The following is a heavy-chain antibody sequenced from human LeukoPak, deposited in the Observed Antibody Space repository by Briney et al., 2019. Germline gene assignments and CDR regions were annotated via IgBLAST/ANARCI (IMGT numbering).Heavy chain of an antibody. CDR1: GGSIGSYY. V-gene: IGHV4-4*07. Sequence: SETLSLTCSVSGGSIGSYYWSWIRQPAGKGLEWIGRIYSSGITNYNPSLKSRLTMSVDTSKNQFSLKLNSVTAADTAFYYCARVRSGSYYFDYWGRGTLVTVSS. CDR3: ARVRSGSYYFDY. D-gene: IGHD1-26*01. CDR2: IYSSGIT. J-gene: IGHJ4*02.